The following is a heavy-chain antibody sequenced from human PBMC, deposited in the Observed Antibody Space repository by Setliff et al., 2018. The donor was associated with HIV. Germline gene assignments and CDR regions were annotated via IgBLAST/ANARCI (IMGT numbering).Heavy chain of an antibody. CDR1: GGSFSGYY. V-gene: IGHV4-34*01. CDR3: TREHESASTDY. Sequence: ETLSLTCAVYGGSFSGYYWSXXRQPPGKGLEWSGEINHSGSTNYNPSLKSRVTISVDTSKNQFSLKLSSVTAADTAFNYCTREHESASTDYWGQGTLVTVSS. J-gene: IGHJ4*02. CDR2: INHSGST.